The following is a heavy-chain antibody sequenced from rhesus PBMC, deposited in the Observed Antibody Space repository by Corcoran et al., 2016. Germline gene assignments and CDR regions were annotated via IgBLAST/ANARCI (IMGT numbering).Heavy chain of an antibody. Sequence: EVQLVQSGAEVKKPGASGKISCKASGYTFTDYYPLWVRQAPGKGLEWMERVDPEDGEVIHAQKFQDEVTITADTSTDTAYMELSSLGSEDTAVYYCATIQAADKFNYWGQGVLVTVSS. J-gene: IGHJ4*01. CDR2: VDPEDGEV. CDR3: ATIQAADKFNY. D-gene: IGHD6-19*01. CDR1: GYTFTDYY. V-gene: IGHV1-111*02.